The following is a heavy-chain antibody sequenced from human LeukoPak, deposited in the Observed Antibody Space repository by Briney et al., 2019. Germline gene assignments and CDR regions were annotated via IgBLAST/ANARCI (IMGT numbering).Heavy chain of an antibody. Sequence: QSGGSLRLSCAASGFTFSSFAIHWVRQAPGKGLEWVAVISYDGSNKYYVDSVKGRFTISRDNSKNTLYLQMNNLRAEDTAVYYCARADLGSCSGGSRYGHYWGQGTLVTVSS. CDR3: ARADLGSCSGGSRYGHY. CDR2: ISYDGSNK. J-gene: IGHJ4*02. V-gene: IGHV3-30-3*01. D-gene: IGHD2-15*01. CDR1: GFTFSSFA.